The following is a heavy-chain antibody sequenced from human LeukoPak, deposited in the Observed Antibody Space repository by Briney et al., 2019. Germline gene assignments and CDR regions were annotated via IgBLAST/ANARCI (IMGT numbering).Heavy chain of an antibody. D-gene: IGHD6-13*01. Sequence: PGGSLRLSCAASGFTFSSYWMSWVRQAPGKGLEWVANIKQDGSEKYYVDSVKGRFTISGDNAKNSLYLQMNSLRAEDTAVYYCARRDMQQPTSYYYYGMDVWGQGTTVTVSS. CDR2: IKQDGSEK. CDR3: ARRDMQQPTSYYYYGMDV. J-gene: IGHJ6*02. CDR1: GFTFSSYW. V-gene: IGHV3-7*01.